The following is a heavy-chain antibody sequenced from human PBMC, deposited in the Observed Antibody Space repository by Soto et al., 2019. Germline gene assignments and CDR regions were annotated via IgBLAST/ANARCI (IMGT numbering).Heavy chain of an antibody. CDR1: GGSISSGDYY. CDR2: IYYSGRT. Sequence: QVQLQESGPGLVKPSQTLSLTCIVSGGSISSGDYYWSWIRQHPGKGLEWIGYIYYSGRTYYNPSLKSRVFISVDTSKNQFPLKLSSVTAADTAVYYCSRGGHYDSSGYHYYYYGMDVWGQGTTVTVSS. CDR3: SRGGHYDSSGYHYYYYGMDV. D-gene: IGHD3-22*01. J-gene: IGHJ6*02. V-gene: IGHV4-31*03.